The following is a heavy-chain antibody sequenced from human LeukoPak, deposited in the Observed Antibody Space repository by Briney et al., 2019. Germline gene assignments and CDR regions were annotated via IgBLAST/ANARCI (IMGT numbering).Heavy chain of an antibody. V-gene: IGHV4-59*12. J-gene: IGHJ3*02. D-gene: IGHD3-10*01. CDR1: DDSITIYY. CDR3: AKSNGYGLVDI. Sequence: PSETLSLTCTVSDDSITIYYWSWIRQPPGKGLEWIGNIFYSGSTYYSPSLKSRVTISLDTSRNQFSLKLTSVTAADTAVYYCAKSNGYGLVDIWGQGQWSPSLQ. CDR2: IFYSGST.